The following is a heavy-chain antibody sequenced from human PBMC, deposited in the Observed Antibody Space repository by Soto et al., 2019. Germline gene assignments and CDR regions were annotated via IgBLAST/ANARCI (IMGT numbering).Heavy chain of an antibody. J-gene: IGHJ4*02. V-gene: IGHV3-23*01. CDR3: AKNHGRKSPYYFDY. CDR2: ISGSGGRT. CDR1: GFTFSSYA. Sequence: EVQLLESGGGLVQPGGSLRLSCAASGFTFSSYAMSWVRQAPGKGLEWVSAISGSGGRTYYADYVKGRFTISRDNSKNTLYMQMNSLRAAETAVYYCAKNHGRKSPYYFDYWGQGTLVTVSS.